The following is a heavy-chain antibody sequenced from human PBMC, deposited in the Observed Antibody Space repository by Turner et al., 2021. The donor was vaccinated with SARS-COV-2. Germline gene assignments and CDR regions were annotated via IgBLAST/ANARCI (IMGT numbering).Heavy chain of an antibody. CDR2: IWNDGSQK. CDR1: GITFSTHG. D-gene: IGHD3-22*01. Sequence: QVRLVGSGGGVVQPGGSLSLSCAASGITFSTHGVHWVRQAPGKGLEWVAVIWNDGSQKYYADSVKDRFTISRDNSKNMGYLQMNSLRAEDTAVYDCARLDDSGQWGAVDIWGQGTMVTVSS. J-gene: IGHJ3*02. V-gene: IGHV3-33*01. CDR3: ARLDDSGQWGAVDI.